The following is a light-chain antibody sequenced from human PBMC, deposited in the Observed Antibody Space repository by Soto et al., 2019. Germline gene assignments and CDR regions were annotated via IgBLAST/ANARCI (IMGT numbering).Light chain of an antibody. V-gene: IGKV3-11*01. CDR2: DAS. CDR1: QSVSSY. J-gene: IGKJ5*01. Sequence: EIVLTQSPATLSLSPGERATLSCRASQSVSSYLAWYQQQPGQAPRLLLYDASNRATGIPARFSGSGSGTDFTLTISSLEPEDFAVYYCQQRSNWPLITFGQGTRLEIK. CDR3: QQRSNWPLIT.